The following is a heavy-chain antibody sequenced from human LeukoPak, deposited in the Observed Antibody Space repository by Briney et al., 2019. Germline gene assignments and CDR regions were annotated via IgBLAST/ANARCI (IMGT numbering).Heavy chain of an antibody. CDR2: IDKHGSGK. J-gene: IGHJ4*02. V-gene: IGHV3-7*01. CDR1: GFTFSTSW. CDR3: ARDTGWGYYDL. D-gene: IGHD1-26*01. Sequence: GGSLRLSCVASGFTFSTSWVTWVRQAPGKGLEWVANIDKHGSGKYYVDSVKGRFAISRDYASNSVFLQMDSLRAEDTSVYYCARDTGWGYYDLWGQGTPVTVSS.